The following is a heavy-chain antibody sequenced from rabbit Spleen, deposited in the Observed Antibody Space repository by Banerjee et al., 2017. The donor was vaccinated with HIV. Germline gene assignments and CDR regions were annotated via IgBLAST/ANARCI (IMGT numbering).Heavy chain of an antibody. CDR2: IDSGSSGFT. CDR3: ARDTSSRFSSYGMDL. CDR1: GVSFSSSSY. V-gene: IGHV1S40*01. J-gene: IGHJ6*01. Sequence: QSLEESGGDLVKPGASLTLTCTASGVSFSSSSYMCWVRQAPGKGLEWIACIDSGSSGFTYFATWAKGRFTCSKTSSTTVTLQMTRLTAADTATYFCARDTSSRFSSYGMDLWGPGTLVTVS. D-gene: IGHD1-1*01.